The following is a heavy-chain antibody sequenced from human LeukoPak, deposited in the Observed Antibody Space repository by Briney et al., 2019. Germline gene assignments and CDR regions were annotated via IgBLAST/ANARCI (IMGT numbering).Heavy chain of an antibody. J-gene: IGHJ3*02. Sequence: ASVKVSCKASGYTFTSYAMHWVRQAPGQRLEWMGWINAGNGNTKYSQKFQGRVTITRDTSTSTAYMELRSLRSDDTAVYYCARDIAVAANDAFDIWGQGTMVTVSS. D-gene: IGHD6-19*01. CDR2: INAGNGNT. CDR3: ARDIAVAANDAFDI. V-gene: IGHV1-3*01. CDR1: GYTFTSYA.